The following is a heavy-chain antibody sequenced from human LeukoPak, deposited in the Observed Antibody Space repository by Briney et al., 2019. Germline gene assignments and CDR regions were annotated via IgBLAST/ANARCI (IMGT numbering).Heavy chain of an antibody. D-gene: IGHD6-13*01. CDR3: ARGYSSSWYWNWFDP. CDR2: ISGSGGST. CDR1: GFTFSSYA. V-gene: IGHV3-23*01. J-gene: IGHJ5*02. Sequence: PGGSLRLSCAASGFTFSSYAMSWVRQAPGKGLEWVSAISGSGGSTYYADSVKGRFTISRDNAKNSLYLQMNSLRAEDTAVFYCARGYSSSWYWNWFDPWGQGTLVTVSS.